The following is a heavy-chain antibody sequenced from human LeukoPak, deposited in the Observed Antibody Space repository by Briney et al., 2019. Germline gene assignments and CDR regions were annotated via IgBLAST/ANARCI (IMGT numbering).Heavy chain of an antibody. CDR3: ARYSYGDYDYYGMDV. D-gene: IGHD4-17*01. CDR2: ISTSGSPI. Sequence: PGGSLRLSCAASGFTFSDYCMSWIRQAPGKGLEWLSYISTSGSPIYYADSVKGRFTISRDNAKNSLYLQMNSLRAEDTAVYYCARYSYGDYDYYGMDVWGQGTTVTVSS. CDR1: GFTFSDYC. V-gene: IGHV3-11*01. J-gene: IGHJ6*02.